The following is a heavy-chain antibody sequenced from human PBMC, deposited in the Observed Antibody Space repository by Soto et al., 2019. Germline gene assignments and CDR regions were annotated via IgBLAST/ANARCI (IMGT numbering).Heavy chain of an antibody. CDR2: ISSSGSTI. D-gene: IGHD6-13*01. V-gene: IGHV3-11*01. Sequence: GGSLRLSCAASGFTFSDYYMSWIRQAPGKGLEWVSYISSSGSTIYYADSVKGRFTISRDNAKNSLYLQMNSLRAEDTAVYYCARVGSPHGFVAAAGYYFDYWGQGTLVTVS. CDR1: GFTFSDYY. CDR3: ARVGSPHGFVAAAGYYFDY. J-gene: IGHJ4*02.